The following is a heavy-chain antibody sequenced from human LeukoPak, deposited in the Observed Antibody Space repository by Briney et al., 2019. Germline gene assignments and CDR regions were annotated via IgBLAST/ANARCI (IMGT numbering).Heavy chain of an antibody. CDR1: GFTFSSYA. D-gene: IGHD2-15*01. V-gene: IGHV4-39*07. J-gene: IGHJ4*02. Sequence: GSLRLSCAASGFTFSSYAMSWVRQPPGKGLEWIGGIYYSGSTYYNPSLKSRVTISADTSKNHFSLKLSSVTAADTAVYYCATEAVAVAATFDYWGQGTLVTVSS. CDR3: ATEAVAVAATFDY. CDR2: IYYSGST.